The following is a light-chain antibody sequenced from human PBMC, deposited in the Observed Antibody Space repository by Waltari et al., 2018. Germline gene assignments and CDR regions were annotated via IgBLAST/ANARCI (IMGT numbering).Light chain of an antibody. CDR2: QAS. CDR1: QSISIW. V-gene: IGKV1-5*03. J-gene: IGKJ1*01. Sequence: DIQMTQSPSTLSASVGDRVTITCRASQSISIWLAWYQQKPGKPPKRLIYQASSLESGVPSRFSGSGAGTEFTLTISSLQPDDFATYYCQQYNSYWTFGQGTKVEIK. CDR3: QQYNSYWT.